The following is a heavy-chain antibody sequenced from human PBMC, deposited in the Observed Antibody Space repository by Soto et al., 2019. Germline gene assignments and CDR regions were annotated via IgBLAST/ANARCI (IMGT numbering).Heavy chain of an antibody. Sequence: PGGSLRLPYVACGFTSGNFAMPRVRQGPGERLQWVSALSGSGDHPFYADSMKRRLTLSTDNPKHPPYPQIHSLRAEDTAVYYCPNTKPTTGTTFGFWGQGTLVTVPS. V-gene: IGHV3-23*01. CDR1: GFTSGNFA. CDR3: PNTKPTTGTTFGF. CDR2: LSGSGDHP. J-gene: IGHJ4*02. D-gene: IGHD1-1*01.